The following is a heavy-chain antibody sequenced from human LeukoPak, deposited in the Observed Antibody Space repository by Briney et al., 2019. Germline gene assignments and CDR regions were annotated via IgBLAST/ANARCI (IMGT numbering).Heavy chain of an antibody. J-gene: IGHJ4*02. Sequence: ASVKVSCKASGYTFTSYVINWVRQATGQGLEWMGWMNPNSGNTGYAQKFQGRVTMTRNTSISTAYMELSSLRSEDTAVYYCARGLSAHSSGWYYYWGQGTLVTVSS. D-gene: IGHD6-19*01. CDR2: MNPNSGNT. CDR1: GYTFTSYV. CDR3: ARGLSAHSSGWYYY. V-gene: IGHV1-8*01.